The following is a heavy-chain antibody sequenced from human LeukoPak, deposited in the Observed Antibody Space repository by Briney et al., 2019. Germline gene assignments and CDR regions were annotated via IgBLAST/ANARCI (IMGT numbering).Heavy chain of an antibody. V-gene: IGHV4-39*07. D-gene: IGHD3-3*01. CDR1: GGSISSSSYY. Sequence: PSETLSLTCTVSGGSISSSSYYWGWIRQPPGKGLEWIGSIYYSGSTYYNPSLKSRVTISVDTSKNQFSLKLSSVTAADTAVYYCARERSEYDFWSGYYSTNLFDYWGQGTLVTVSS. J-gene: IGHJ4*02. CDR3: ARERSEYDFWSGYYSTNLFDY. CDR2: IYYSGST.